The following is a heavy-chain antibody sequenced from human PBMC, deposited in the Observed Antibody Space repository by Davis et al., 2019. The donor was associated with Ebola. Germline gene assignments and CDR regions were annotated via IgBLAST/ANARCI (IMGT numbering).Heavy chain of an antibody. CDR1: GFTFSTYS. CDR3: ARRRVMDV. Sequence: GESLKISCAASGFTFSTYSMNWVRQAPGKGLEWVSYISSSGTTIYYADSVKGRFTISRDNTKNSLYLQMNSLRAEDTAVYYCARRRVMDVWGQGTTVTVSS. V-gene: IGHV3-48*04. J-gene: IGHJ6*02. CDR2: ISSSGTTI.